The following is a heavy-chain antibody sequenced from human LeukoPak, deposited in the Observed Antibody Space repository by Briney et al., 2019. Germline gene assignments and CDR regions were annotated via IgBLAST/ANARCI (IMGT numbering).Heavy chain of an antibody. V-gene: IGHV1-2*02. CDR3: ARDYYGDYVNWFDP. CDR1: GYTFTGYY. D-gene: IGHD4-17*01. Sequence: ASVKVSCKASGYTFTGYYMHWVRQAPGQGLEWMGWINPNSGGTNYAQKFQGRVTMTRDTSISTAYMELSRLSSDDTAVYYCARDYYGDYVNWFDPWGQGTLVTVSS. CDR2: INPNSGGT. J-gene: IGHJ5*02.